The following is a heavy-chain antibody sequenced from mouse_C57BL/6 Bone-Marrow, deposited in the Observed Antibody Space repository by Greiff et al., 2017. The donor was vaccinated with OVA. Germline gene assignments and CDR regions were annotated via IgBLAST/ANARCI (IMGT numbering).Heavy chain of an antibody. CDR3: ARKDYGSSYFDV. Sequence: VKLKESGAELVRPGTSVKMSCKASGYTFTNYWIGWAKQRPGHGLEWIGDIYPGGGYTNYNEKFKGRGTLTADKSSSTAYMQFSSLTSEDSAIYYCARKDYGSSYFDVWGTGTTVTVSS. V-gene: IGHV1-63*01. CDR1: GYTFTNYW. D-gene: IGHD1-1*01. CDR2: IYPGGGYT. J-gene: IGHJ1*03.